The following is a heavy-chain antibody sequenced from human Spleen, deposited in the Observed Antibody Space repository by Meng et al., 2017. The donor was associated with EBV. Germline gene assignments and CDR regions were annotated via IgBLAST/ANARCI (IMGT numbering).Heavy chain of an antibody. D-gene: IGHD6-13*01. V-gene: IGHV4-4*02. J-gene: IGHJ4*02. CDR3: ATGISPAVPFDY. Sequence: VHLQEAGRELVKPSGALSLSCAFSGGYISSSKWWTWVRQPPGKGLEWIGDIQHSGSTTYNPSLKSRVTISVDKSKNQVSLKLNSVTAADTAVYYCATGISPAVPFDYWGQGTLVTVSS. CDR2: IQHSGST. CDR1: GGYISSSKW.